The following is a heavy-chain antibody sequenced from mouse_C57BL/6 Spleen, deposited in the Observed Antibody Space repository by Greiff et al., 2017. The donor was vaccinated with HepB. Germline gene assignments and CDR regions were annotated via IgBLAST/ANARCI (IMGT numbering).Heavy chain of an antibody. CDR3: ARWTVVADWYFDV. CDR1: GYTFTNYW. Sequence: QVQLQQSGAELVRPGTSVKMSCKASGYTFTNYWIGWAKQRPGHGLEWIGDIYPGGGYTNYNEKFKGKATLTADKSSSTAYMQFSSLTSEDSAIYYCARWTVVADWYFDVWGTGTTVTVSS. J-gene: IGHJ1*03. CDR2: IYPGGGYT. V-gene: IGHV1-63*01. D-gene: IGHD1-1*01.